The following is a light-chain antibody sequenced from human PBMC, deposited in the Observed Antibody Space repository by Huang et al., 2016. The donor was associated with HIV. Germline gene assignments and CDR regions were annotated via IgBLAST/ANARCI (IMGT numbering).Light chain of an antibody. J-gene: IGKJ2*01. CDR2: GAS. V-gene: IGKV3-20*01. Sequence: EIVLTQSPGTLSLSPGDRATLSCRASQSLTTDYLAWYLQRPCQAPRLLIYGASSRATGIPDRFSGSGSGTDFTLTISRLEPEDFAVYFCQQYVSSPTFGQGTKLEIK. CDR1: QSLTTDY. CDR3: QQYVSSPT.